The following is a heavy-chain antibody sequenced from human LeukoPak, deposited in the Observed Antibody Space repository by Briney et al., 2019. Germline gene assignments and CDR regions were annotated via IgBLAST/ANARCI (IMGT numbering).Heavy chain of an antibody. CDR2: ISWNSGSI. V-gene: IGHV3-9*01. D-gene: IGHD6-13*01. J-gene: IGHJ5*02. CDR3: ARDQTPQQPYMYNWFDP. Sequence: GGSLRLSCAASGFTFDDYAMHWVRQAPGKGLEWVSGISWNSGSIGYADSVKGRFTISRDNAKNSLYLQMNSLRAEDTAVYYCARDQTPQQPYMYNWFDPWGQGTLVTVSS. CDR1: GFTFDDYA.